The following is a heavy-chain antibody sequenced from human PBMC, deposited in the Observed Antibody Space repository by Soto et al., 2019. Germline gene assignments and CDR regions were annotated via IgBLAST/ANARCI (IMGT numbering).Heavy chain of an antibody. Sequence: GGSLRLSCSASGFTFSSYGMHWVRQAPGKGLEWVAVISYDGSNKYYADSVKGRFTISRDNSKNTLYLQMNSLRAEDTAVYYCAKDASSSWLKEYYYYGMDVWGQGTTVTSP. CDR2: ISYDGSNK. D-gene: IGHD6-13*01. J-gene: IGHJ6*02. CDR1: GFTFSSYG. V-gene: IGHV3-30*18. CDR3: AKDASSSWLKEYYYYGMDV.